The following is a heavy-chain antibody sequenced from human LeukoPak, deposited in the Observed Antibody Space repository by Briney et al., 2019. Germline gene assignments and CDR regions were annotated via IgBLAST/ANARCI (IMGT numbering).Heavy chain of an antibody. D-gene: IGHD3/OR15-3a*01. Sequence: ASVKVSCKTSGYTFTGYYMHWVRLAPGQGLEWLGWVDANSGGTKYAQKFQGRVTMSRDTSISTGYLELSSLTSDDTAVYYCARDLFWTGYYYFDYWGQGTLVTVSS. V-gene: IGHV1-2*02. CDR3: ARDLFWTGYYYFDY. CDR1: GYTFTGYY. J-gene: IGHJ4*02. CDR2: VDANSGGT.